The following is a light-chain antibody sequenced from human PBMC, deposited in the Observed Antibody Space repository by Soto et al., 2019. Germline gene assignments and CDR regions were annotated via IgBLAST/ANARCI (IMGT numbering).Light chain of an antibody. J-gene: IGKJ5*01. CDR1: QSHLHRNGNTS. Sequence: VMTPSQPSLPVTPVEPPPISCRFVQSHLHRNGNTSLNWYLQKPGQSPQLRIYLGPNRASGVPDRFSSSGSGTDFTLKISRVEAEDVGVYYCMQALQTPGTFGQGTRLEIK. CDR3: MQALQTPGT. CDR2: LGP. V-gene: IGKV2-28*01.